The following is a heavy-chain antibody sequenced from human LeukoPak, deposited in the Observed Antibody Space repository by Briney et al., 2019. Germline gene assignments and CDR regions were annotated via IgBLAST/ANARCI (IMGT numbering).Heavy chain of an antibody. J-gene: IGHJ5*01. CDR1: GFKFTTYY. CDR2: ISGSGTTI. D-gene: IGHD3-10*01. V-gene: IGHV3-11*01. CDR3: VRLVRGATFDS. Sequence: GGSLRLSCAASGFKFTTYYMTWIRQAPGKGLEWLSSISGSGTTIDYADSVKGRFTISRDNAKTSLYLQMNNLTAEDTAVYYCVRLVRGATFDSWGQGALVAVSS.